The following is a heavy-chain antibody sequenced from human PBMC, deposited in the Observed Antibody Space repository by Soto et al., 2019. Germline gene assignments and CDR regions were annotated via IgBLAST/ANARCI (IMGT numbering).Heavy chain of an antibody. CDR3: ARLVVVPAAMRWFDP. J-gene: IGHJ5*02. D-gene: IGHD2-2*01. CDR2: IYYSGST. Sequence: SETLSLTCTVSGGSISSYYWSWIRQPPGKGLEWIGYIYYSGSTNYNPSLKSRVTISVDTSKNQFSLKLSSVTAADTAVYYCARLVVVPAAMRWFDPWGQGTLVTVSS. CDR1: GGSISSYY. V-gene: IGHV4-59*08.